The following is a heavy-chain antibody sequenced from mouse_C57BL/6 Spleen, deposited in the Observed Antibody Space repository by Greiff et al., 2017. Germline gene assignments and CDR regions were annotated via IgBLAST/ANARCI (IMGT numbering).Heavy chain of an antibody. J-gene: IGHJ3*01. CDR1: GYTFTDHT. V-gene: IGHV1-78*01. Sequence: VQLQQSDAELVKPGASVKISCKVSGYTFTDHTIHWMKQRPEQGLEWIGYLYPRAGSTKYNEKFKGKATLTADKSSSTAYMQLNSQTSEDSAVEFCAGYGDDGYFVFAYWGQGTLVTVSA. D-gene: IGHD2-3*01. CDR2: LYPRAGST. CDR3: AGYGDDGYFVFAY.